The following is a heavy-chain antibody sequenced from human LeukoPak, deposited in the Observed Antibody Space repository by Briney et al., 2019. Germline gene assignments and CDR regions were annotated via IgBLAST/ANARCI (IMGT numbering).Heavy chain of an antibody. CDR1: GFTFSSYS. CDR2: ISSSSSTI. CDR3: AKGGGYKYFDY. V-gene: IGHV3-48*04. Sequence: GGSLRLSCAASGFTFSSYSMNWVRQAPGKGLEWVSYISSSSSTIYYADSVKGRFTISRDNAKNSLYLQMNSLRAEDTAVYYCAKGGGYKYFDYWGQGTLVTVSS. D-gene: IGHD5-24*01. J-gene: IGHJ4*02.